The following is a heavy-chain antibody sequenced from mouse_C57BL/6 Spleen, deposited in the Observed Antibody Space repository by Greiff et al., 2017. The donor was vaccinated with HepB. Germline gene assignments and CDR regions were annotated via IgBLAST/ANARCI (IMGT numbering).Heavy chain of an antibody. J-gene: IGHJ2*01. CDR2: IYPGSGNT. Sequence: QVQLKESGAELVRPGASVKLSCKASGYTFTDYYINWVKQRPGQGLEWIARIYPGSGNTYYNEKFKGKATLTAEKSSSTAYMQLSSLTSEDSAVYFCATNYYGSSYFDYWGQGTTLTVSS. D-gene: IGHD1-1*01. CDR1: GYTFTDYY. V-gene: IGHV1-76*01. CDR3: ATNYYGSSYFDY.